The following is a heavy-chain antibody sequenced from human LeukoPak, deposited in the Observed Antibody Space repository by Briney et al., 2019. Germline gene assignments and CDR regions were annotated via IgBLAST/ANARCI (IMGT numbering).Heavy chain of an antibody. V-gene: IGHV4-59*01. D-gene: IGHD3-22*01. CDR3: ARDLYYYDSSGHSYNWFDP. CDR1: GDFITASY. CDR2: IYYSGST. J-gene: IGHJ5*02. Sequence: SETLSLTCTVSGDFITASYWSWIRQPPGKGLEWIGYIYYSGSTNYNPSLKSRVTISVDTSKNQFSLKLSSVTAADTAVYYCARDLYYYDSSGHSYNWFDPWGQGTLVTVSS.